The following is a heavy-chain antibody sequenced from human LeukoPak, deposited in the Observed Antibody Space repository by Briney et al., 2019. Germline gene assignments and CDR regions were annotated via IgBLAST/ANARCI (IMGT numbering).Heavy chain of an antibody. CDR3: ARGRTYYYDSSGYPDY. V-gene: IGHV1-2*02. CDR2: INPNSGGT. D-gene: IGHD3-22*01. J-gene: IGHJ4*02. Sequence: ASVNVSCKSSGGCFSTYAVNWVRQAPGQGLEWMGWINPNSGGTNYAQKFQGRVTMTRDTSISTAYMELSRLRSDDTAVYYCARGRTYYYDSSGYPDYWGQGTLVTVSS. CDR1: GGCFSTYA.